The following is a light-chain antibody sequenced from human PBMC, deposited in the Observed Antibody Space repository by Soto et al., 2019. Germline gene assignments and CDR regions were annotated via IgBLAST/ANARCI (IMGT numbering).Light chain of an antibody. CDR3: QKYNNAPRT. CDR1: QGISNY. Sequence: DIEMTQSPSSLSASVGDTVTLTCRASQGISNYLAWYQQKPGQDPNLLIYAASTLQSGVPSRFSGSGSGTDFTLTISSLRPEDVATYYCQKYNNAPRTFGQGTKVEI. J-gene: IGKJ1*01. CDR2: AAS. V-gene: IGKV1-27*01.